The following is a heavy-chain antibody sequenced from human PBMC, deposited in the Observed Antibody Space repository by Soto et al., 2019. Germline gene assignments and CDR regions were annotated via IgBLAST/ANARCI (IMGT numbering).Heavy chain of an antibody. J-gene: IGHJ6*02. CDR3: ARAVLGRDV. CDR2: ISNDGGIE. D-gene: IGHD1-26*01. CDR1: GFTLSDFA. V-gene: IGHV3-30-3*01. Sequence: QVQLVQSGGGVVQPGRSLRLSCAASGFTLSDFAMNWVRQAPGKGLEWVALISNDGGIEHYGDSVRGRFTISRDNSKHMLYLHMTSLRVEDTAVYYCARAVLGRDVWGQGTTVTVSS.